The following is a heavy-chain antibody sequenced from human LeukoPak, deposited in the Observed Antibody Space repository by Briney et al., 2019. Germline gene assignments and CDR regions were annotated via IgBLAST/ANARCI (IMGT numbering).Heavy chain of an antibody. Sequence: ASVTVSCKASGYTFTGYYMHWVRQAPGQGLEWMGWINPNSGGTNYAQKFQGRVTMTSNTSISTAYMELSSLRSDDTAVYYCARVSRGGDRFDPWGQGTLVTVSS. CDR2: INPNSGGT. J-gene: IGHJ5*02. D-gene: IGHD3-16*01. CDR3: ARVSRGGDRFDP. V-gene: IGHV1-2*02. CDR1: GYTFTGYY.